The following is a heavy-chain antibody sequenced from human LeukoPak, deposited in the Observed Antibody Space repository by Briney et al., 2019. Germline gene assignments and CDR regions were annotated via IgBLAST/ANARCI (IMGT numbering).Heavy chain of an antibody. CDR3: ARGAYSSGWYKSYYYYGMDV. D-gene: IGHD6-19*01. Sequence: GGSLRLSCAASGFTFSSYAMNWVRQAPGKGLEWVAVISYDGSNKYYADSVKGRFTISRDNSKNTLYLQMNSLRAEDTAVYYCARGAYSSGWYKSYYYYGMDVWGQGTTVTVSS. CDR2: ISYDGSNK. V-gene: IGHV3-30*04. J-gene: IGHJ6*02. CDR1: GFTFSSYA.